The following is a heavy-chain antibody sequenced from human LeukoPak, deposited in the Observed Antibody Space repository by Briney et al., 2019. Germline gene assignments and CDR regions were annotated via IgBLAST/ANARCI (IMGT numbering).Heavy chain of an antibody. CDR1: AYTFTSYG. Sequence: ASVKVSCKASAYTFTSYGISWVRQAPGQGLEWMGWISAYNGNTNYAQKLQGRVTMTTDTSTSTAYMELRSLRSDDTAVYYCARDLIVVVPAARVFDTWGQGTLVTVSS. V-gene: IGHV1-18*01. CDR3: ARDLIVVVPAARVFDT. CDR2: ISAYNGNT. D-gene: IGHD2-2*01. J-gene: IGHJ5*02.